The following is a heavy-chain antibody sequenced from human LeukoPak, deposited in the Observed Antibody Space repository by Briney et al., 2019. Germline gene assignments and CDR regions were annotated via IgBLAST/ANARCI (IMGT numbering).Heavy chain of an antibody. J-gene: IGHJ4*02. D-gene: IGHD1-1*01. CDR3: ARDWKANSFDY. V-gene: IGHV3-48*01. CDR2: ISSSSTTR. Sequence: PGGSLRLSCVVSGFTFSSCSMNWVRQAPGKGLEWVSYISSSSTTRYYADSVKGRFTIFRDNAKNSLYLQMDSLRAEDTAIYYCARDWKANSFDYWGQGTLVTVSS. CDR1: GFTFSSCS.